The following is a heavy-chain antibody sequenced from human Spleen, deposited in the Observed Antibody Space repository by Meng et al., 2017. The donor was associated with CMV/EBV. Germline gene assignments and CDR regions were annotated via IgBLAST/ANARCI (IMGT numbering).Heavy chain of an antibody. CDR1: GYTFTSYD. Sequence: ASVKVSCKASGYTFTSYDINWVRQATGQGLEWMGWMNPNSGNTGYAQKFQGRLTITSDESTSSAYMELTRLRSEDTAVYYCARGTMREDVWGQGTTVTVSS. CDR2: MNPNSGNT. D-gene: IGHD3-22*01. J-gene: IGHJ6*02. CDR3: ARGTMREDV. V-gene: IGHV1-8*01.